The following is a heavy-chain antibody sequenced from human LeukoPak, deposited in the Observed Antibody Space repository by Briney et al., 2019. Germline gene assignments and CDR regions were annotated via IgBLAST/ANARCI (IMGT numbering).Heavy chain of an antibody. Sequence: SGTLSLTCTVSGGSISSSSYYWGWIRQPPGKGLEWIGSIYYSGSTYYNPSLKSRVTISVDTSKNQFSLKLSSVTAADTAVYYCARGGFIAASDYWGQGTLVTVSS. D-gene: IGHD6-13*01. CDR1: GGSISSSSYY. CDR2: IYYSGST. V-gene: IGHV4-39*07. J-gene: IGHJ4*02. CDR3: ARGGFIAASDY.